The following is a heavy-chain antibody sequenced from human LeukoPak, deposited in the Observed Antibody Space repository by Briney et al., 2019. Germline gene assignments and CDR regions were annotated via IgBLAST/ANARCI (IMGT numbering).Heavy chain of an antibody. CDR2: INSDGSST. CDR3: ARVRGYSYYGGYYYYMDV. CDR1: GFTFSSYW. D-gene: IGHD5-18*01. J-gene: IGHJ6*03. Sequence: GGSLRLSCAASGFTFSSYWMHWVRHAPGKVLVWVSRINSDGSSTSYADSVKGRFTISRDNAKNTLYLQMNSLRAEDTAVYYCARVRGYSYYGGYYYYMDVWGKGTTVTVSS. V-gene: IGHV3-74*01.